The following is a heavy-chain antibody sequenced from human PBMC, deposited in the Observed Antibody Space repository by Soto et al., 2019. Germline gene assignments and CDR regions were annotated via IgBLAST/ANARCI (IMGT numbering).Heavy chain of an antibody. D-gene: IGHD6-13*01. J-gene: IGHJ4*02. CDR3: AKDRSNSWSFDY. Sequence: GGSLRLSCAASVFIFIDHNMHWVRQAPGKGLEWVAVISYDGTNKYYADSVKGRFTISRDNSGNTLSLQMNSLGAGDTAVYYCAKDRSNSWSFDYWGQGTLVTVSS. CDR2: ISYDGTNK. CDR1: VFIFIDHN. V-gene: IGHV3-30*18.